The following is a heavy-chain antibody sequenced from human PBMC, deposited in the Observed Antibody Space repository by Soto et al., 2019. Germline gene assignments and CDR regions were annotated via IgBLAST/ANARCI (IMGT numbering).Heavy chain of an antibody. Sequence: EVQLVESGGGLVQPGGSLRLSCAASGFTFSSYSMNWVRQAPGKGLEWVSYISSSSSTIYYADSVKGRFTISRDNAKNSLYLQMNSLRAEDTAVYYCARDSPATVVVAADAFDIWGQGTMVTVSS. CDR2: ISSSSSTI. D-gene: IGHD2-15*01. CDR1: GFTFSSYS. V-gene: IGHV3-48*01. J-gene: IGHJ3*02. CDR3: ARDSPATVVVAADAFDI.